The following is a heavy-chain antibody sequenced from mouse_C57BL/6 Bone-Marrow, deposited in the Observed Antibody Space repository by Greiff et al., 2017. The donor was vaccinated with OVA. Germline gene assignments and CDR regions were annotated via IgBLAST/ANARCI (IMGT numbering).Heavy chain of an antibody. CDR3: ARNWGYYGSAWFAY. J-gene: IGHJ3*01. D-gene: IGHD1-1*01. Sequence: VKLVESGPGLVQPSQSLSITCTVSGFSLTSYGVHWVRQSPGKGLEWLGVIWSGGSTDYNAAFISRLSISKDNSKSQVFFKMNSLQADDTAIYYCARNWGYYGSAWFAYWGQGTLVTVSA. V-gene: IGHV2-2*01. CDR2: IWSGGST. CDR1: GFSLTSYG.